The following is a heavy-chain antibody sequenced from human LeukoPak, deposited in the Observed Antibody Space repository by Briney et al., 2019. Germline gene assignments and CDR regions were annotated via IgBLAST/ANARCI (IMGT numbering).Heavy chain of an antibody. V-gene: IGHV3-48*04. Sequence: GGSLRLSCAASGFTFSSYSMNWVRQAPGKGLERVSYISSSSSTIYYADSVKGRFTISRDNAKNSLYLQMNSLRAEDTAVYYCARDRGRGYSGYDKDYWGQGTLVTVSS. CDR3: ARDRGRGYSGYDKDY. D-gene: IGHD5-12*01. J-gene: IGHJ4*02. CDR1: GFTFSSYS. CDR2: ISSSSSTI.